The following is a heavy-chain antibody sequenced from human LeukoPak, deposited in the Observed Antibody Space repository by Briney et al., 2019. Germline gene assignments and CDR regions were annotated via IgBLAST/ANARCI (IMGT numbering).Heavy chain of an antibody. CDR1: GFTFSNAW. D-gene: IGHD1-26*01. CDR3: TTARGGGATTDY. J-gene: IGHJ4*02. CDR2: IKSKTDGGTT. Sequence: GGSLRLSCAASGFTFSNAWMSWVRQAPGKGLEWVGRIKSKTDGGTTDYAAPVKGRFTISRDDSKNTLYLQMNSLKTEDTALYYCTTARGGGATTDYWGQGTLVTISS. V-gene: IGHV3-15*01.